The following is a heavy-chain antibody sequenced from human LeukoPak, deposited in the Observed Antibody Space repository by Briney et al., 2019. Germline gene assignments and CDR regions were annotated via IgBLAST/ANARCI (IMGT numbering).Heavy chain of an antibody. CDR1: GFTFSSYS. J-gene: IGHJ4*02. D-gene: IGHD1-1*01. CDR3: AREPSGTAIDY. Sequence: GSLRLSCAASGFTFSSYSMNWVRQPPGKGLEWVSSISSSSSHIYYADSVKGRFTISRDNAKNSLYLQMNSLRAEDTAVYYCAREPSGTAIDYWGQGTLVTVSS. V-gene: IGHV3-21*01. CDR2: ISSSSSHI.